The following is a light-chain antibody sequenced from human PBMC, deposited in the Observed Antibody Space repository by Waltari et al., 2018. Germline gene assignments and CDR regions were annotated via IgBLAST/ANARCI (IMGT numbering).Light chain of an antibody. Sequence: QLVLTQSPSASASLGASVKLTCTLSRGHSSNIIAWHQQQPEKGPRYLMKVNSDGSHSKGDEIPDRFSGSSSGAERYRTISSLQSEDEADYYCQTGGHGTWVFGGGTKLTVL. CDR1: RGHSSNI. J-gene: IGLJ3*02. CDR2: VNSDGSH. V-gene: IGLV4-69*01. CDR3: QTGGHGTWV.